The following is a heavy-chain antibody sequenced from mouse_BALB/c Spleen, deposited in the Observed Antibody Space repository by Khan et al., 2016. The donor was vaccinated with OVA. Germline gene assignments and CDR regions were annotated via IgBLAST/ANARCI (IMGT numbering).Heavy chain of an antibody. CDR1: GYTFTAYD. CDR3: AREGLLGVAMDY. CDR2: IYPGDGST. D-gene: IGHD1-1*01. Sequence: QVQLKESGPELVKPGALVKISCKASGYTFTAYDINWVKQRPGQGLEWIGWIYPGDGSTKYNENFKGKATLTADKYSNTAYMQLSSLTAEKSAVDFCAREGLLGVAMDYWGQGTSVAVSS. J-gene: IGHJ4*01. V-gene: IGHV1S56*01.